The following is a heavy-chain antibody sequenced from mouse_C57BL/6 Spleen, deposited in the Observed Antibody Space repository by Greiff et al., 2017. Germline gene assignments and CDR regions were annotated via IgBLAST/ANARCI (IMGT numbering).Heavy chain of an antibody. D-gene: IGHD1-1*01. J-gene: IGHJ4*01. Sequence: QVQLQQSGPELVKPGASVKISCKASGYAFSSSWMHWVKQRPGKGLEWIGRIYPGDGDTNYNGKFKGKATLTADKSSSTAYMQLSSLTSEDSAVYFCASTTVVADYYAMDYWGQGTSVTVSS. CDR2: IYPGDGDT. V-gene: IGHV1-82*01. CDR1: GYAFSSSW. CDR3: ASTTVVADYYAMDY.